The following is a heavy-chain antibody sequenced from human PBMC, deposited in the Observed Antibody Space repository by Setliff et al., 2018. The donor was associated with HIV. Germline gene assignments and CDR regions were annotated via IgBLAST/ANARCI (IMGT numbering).Heavy chain of an antibody. CDR2: VLPGLGIA. CDR1: GGTDGSYA. CDR3: ARDAGYIGTSWNY. V-gene: IGHV1-69*04. D-gene: IGHD5-12*01. J-gene: IGHJ4*02. Sequence: SVKVSCKAPGGTDGSYAFSWVRQAPGQGLEWMGRVLPGLGIAYYAQRFQGRVTITADESTSTVYMDLSSLRSEDTAMYYCARDAGYIGTSWNYWGQGTLVTVSS.